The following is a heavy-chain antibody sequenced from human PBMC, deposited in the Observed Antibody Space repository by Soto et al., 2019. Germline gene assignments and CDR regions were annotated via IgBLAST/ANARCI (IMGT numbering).Heavy chain of an antibody. D-gene: IGHD6-13*01. CDR3: ARDAAAGLNAY. V-gene: IGHV1-18*01. Sequence: QVQLVQSGAEVKKPGASVKVSCKASGYTFTSYGISWVRQAPGQGLEWMGWISAYNGNTKYVQKFQGRVTMTTDTSASTGYRDLRSLRSDDTAVYYCARDAAAGLNAYWGQGALVTVSS. CDR1: GYTFTSYG. J-gene: IGHJ4*02. CDR2: ISAYNGNT.